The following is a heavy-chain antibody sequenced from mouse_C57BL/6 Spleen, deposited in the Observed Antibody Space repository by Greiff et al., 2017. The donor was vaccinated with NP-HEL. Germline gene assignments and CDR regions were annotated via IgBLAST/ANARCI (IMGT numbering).Heavy chain of an antibody. CDR1: GFTFSSYA. V-gene: IGHV5-9-1*02. D-gene: IGHD3-2*02. Sequence: EVKVVESGEGLVKPGGSLKLSCAASGFTFSSYAMSWVRQTPEKRLEWVAYISSGGDYIYYADTVKGRFTISRDNARNTLYLQMSSLKSEDTAMYYCTRGVDSSSFDYWGQGTTLTVSS. CDR2: ISSGGDYI. CDR3: TRGVDSSSFDY. J-gene: IGHJ2*01.